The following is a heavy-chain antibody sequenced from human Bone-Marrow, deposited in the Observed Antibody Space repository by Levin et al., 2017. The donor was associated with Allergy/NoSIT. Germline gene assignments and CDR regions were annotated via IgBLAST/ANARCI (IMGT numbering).Heavy chain of an antibody. Sequence: GGSLRLSCAASGFTFSSYEMNWVRQAPGKGLEWVSYISSSGSTIYYADSVKGRFTISRDNAKNSLYLQMNSLRAEDTAVYYCHGYSYGWGGYGMDVWGQGTTVTVSS. V-gene: IGHV3-48*03. CDR3: HGYSYGWGGYGMDV. J-gene: IGHJ6*02. CDR1: GFTFSSYE. CDR2: ISSSGSTI. D-gene: IGHD5-18*01.